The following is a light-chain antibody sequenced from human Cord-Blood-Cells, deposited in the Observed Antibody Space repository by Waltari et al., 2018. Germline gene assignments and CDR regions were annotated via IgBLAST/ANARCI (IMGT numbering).Light chain of an antibody. CDR1: SSDVGGYNY. Sequence: QSALTQPASVSGSPGQSITIYCTGTSSDVGGYNYVPWYQQHPGKAPKLMIYDVSNRPSGVSNRFSGSKSGNTASLTISGLQAEDEADYYCSSYTSSSTLVFGTGTKVTVL. CDR3: SSYTSSSTLV. CDR2: DVS. J-gene: IGLJ1*01. V-gene: IGLV2-14*01.